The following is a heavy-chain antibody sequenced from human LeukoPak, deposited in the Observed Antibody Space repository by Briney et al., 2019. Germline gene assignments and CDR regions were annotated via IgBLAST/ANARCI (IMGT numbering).Heavy chain of an antibody. V-gene: IGHV3-74*01. Sequence: GGSLRLSCAAPGFTFSTYGMHWVRQAPGKGLVWVSRIESDGSSTIYADSVKGRFTVSRNNAQNTLYLQMNSLSAEDTAVYYCVRGSSATFDLWGQGTVVTVSS. CDR3: VRGSSATFDL. CDR2: IESDGSST. D-gene: IGHD1-26*01. CDR1: GFTFSTYG. J-gene: IGHJ3*01.